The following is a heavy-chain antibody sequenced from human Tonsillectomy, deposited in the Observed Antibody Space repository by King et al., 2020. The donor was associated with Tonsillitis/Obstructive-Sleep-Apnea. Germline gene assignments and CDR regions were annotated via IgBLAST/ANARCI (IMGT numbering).Heavy chain of an antibody. CDR2: IYSGGST. V-gene: IGHV3-53*01. CDR1: GFTVSSNY. J-gene: IGHJ2*01. CDR3: ARGPRGYESYWYFDL. Sequence: VQLVESGGGLIQPGGSLRLSCAASGFTVSSNYMSWVRQAPGKGLEWVSVIYSGGSTYYADSVKGRFTISRDNSKNTLYLQMNSLRAEDTAVYYCARGPRGYESYWYFDLWGRGTLVTVSS. D-gene: IGHD3-3*01.